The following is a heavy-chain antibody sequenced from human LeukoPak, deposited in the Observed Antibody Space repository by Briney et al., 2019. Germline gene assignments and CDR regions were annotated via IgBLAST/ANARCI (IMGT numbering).Heavy chain of an antibody. Sequence: SETLSLXCTVSGGSISSYYWSWIRLPAGKGLEWIGRIYTSGSTNYNPSLKSRATMSVDASKTQFPLKLSSVTAADTAVYYCARDVDYYYGSGSYYQNWFDPWGQGTLVTVSS. V-gene: IGHV4-4*07. CDR3: ARDVDYYYGSGSYYQNWFDP. CDR1: GGSISSYY. CDR2: IYTSGST. J-gene: IGHJ5*02. D-gene: IGHD3-10*01.